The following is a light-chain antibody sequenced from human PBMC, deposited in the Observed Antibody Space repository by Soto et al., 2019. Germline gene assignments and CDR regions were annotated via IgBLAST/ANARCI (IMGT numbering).Light chain of an antibody. V-gene: IGLV2-11*01. CDR3: CSYAGSYTLWV. CDR2: DVS. J-gene: IGLJ3*02. CDR1: SSDVGGYNY. Sequence: QSALTQPRSVSGSPGQSFTISGTGTSSDVGGYNYVSWYQQHTGKAPKLMIYDVSKRPSGVPDRFSGSKSGNTASLTISGLQAEDEADYYCCSYAGSYTLWVFGGGTKLTVL.